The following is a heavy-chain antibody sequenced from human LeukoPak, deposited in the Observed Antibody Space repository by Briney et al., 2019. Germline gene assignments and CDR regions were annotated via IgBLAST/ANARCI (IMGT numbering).Heavy chain of an antibody. CDR3: ATYRQVLLPFES. V-gene: IGHV3-23*01. Sequence: GGTLRLSCAASGITFSSYGMSWVRQAPGKGLEWVSSISSTGGTTYYADSVRGRFTISRDNSKSTLSLQMNRLRAEDTAMYYCATYRQVLLPFESWGQGTLVTVSS. D-gene: IGHD2-8*02. CDR2: ISSTGGTT. CDR1: GITFSSYG. J-gene: IGHJ4*02.